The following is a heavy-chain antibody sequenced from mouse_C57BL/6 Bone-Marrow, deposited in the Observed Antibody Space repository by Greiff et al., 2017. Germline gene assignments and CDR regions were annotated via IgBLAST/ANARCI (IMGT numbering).Heavy chain of an antibody. J-gene: IGHJ2*01. V-gene: IGHV1-81*01. CDR3: AKAGDCYYFYFDY. D-gene: IGHD2-3*01. CDR2: IYPRSGNT. CDR1: GYTFTSYG. Sequence: QVQLQQSGAELARPGASVKLSCKASGYTFTSYGISWVKQRTGQGLEWIGEIYPRSGNTYYNEKFKGKATLTADKSSSTAYMELRSLTSEDSAVYFCAKAGDCYYFYFDYWGQGTTLTVSS.